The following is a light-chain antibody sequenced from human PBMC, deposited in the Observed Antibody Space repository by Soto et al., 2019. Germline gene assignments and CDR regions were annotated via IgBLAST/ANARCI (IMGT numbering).Light chain of an antibody. CDR2: GAS. Sequence: EIVLTQSPGTLSLSPGERATLSCMASQSVSSSYLAWYQQKPGQAPRLLIYGASSRATGIPDRFSGSGSGTDFTLTISRLEPDDFSVYYCQQYGRSPPKTFGQGTKVDIK. V-gene: IGKV3-20*01. CDR1: QSVSSSY. CDR3: QQYGRSPPKT. J-gene: IGKJ1*01.